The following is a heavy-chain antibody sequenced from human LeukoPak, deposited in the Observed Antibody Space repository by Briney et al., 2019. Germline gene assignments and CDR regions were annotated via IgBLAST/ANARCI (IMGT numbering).Heavy chain of an antibody. CDR1: GFTVSSNY. Sequence: QSGGSLRLSCVASGFTVSSNYMSWVRQAPGKGLEWVSVIYSGGSTYYADSVKDRFTISRDNSKNTLYPQMNSLRAEDTAVYYCASGSGSYRTPYYYMDVWGTGTTVTVSS. CDR3: ASGSGSYRTPYYYMDV. V-gene: IGHV3-53*01. J-gene: IGHJ6*03. D-gene: IGHD3-10*01. CDR2: IYSGGST.